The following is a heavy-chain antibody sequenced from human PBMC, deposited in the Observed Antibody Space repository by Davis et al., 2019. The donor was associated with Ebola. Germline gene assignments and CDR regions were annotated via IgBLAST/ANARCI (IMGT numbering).Heavy chain of an antibody. D-gene: IGHD2-2*01. CDR1: GYTFTSYY. J-gene: IGHJ4*02. CDR3: ARPWGTSWSGHYYFDY. Sequence: ASVKVSCKASGYTFTSYYMHWVRQAPGQGLEWMGIINPSGGSTSYAQKFQGRVTMTRDTSTSTVYMELSSLRSEDTAVYYCARPWGTSWSGHYYFDYWGQGTLVTVSS. CDR2: INPSGGST. V-gene: IGHV1-46*01.